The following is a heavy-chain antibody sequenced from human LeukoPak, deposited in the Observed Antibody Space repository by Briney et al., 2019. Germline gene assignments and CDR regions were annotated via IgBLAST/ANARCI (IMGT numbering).Heavy chain of an antibody. V-gene: IGHV3-23*01. J-gene: IGHJ3*02. CDR1: GFTFSSYS. CDR2: ISGSGGST. Sequence: GGSLRLSCAASGFTFSSYSMNWDRQAPGKGLEWVSAISGSGGSTYYADSVKGRFTISRDNSKNTLYLQMNSLRAEDTAVYYCAKDLRPDAFDIWGQGTMVTVSS. CDR3: AKDLRPDAFDI. D-gene: IGHD5/OR15-5a*01.